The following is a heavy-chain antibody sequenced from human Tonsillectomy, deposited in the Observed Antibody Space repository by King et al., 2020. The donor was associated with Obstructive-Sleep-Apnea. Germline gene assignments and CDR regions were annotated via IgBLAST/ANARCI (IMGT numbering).Heavy chain of an antibody. V-gene: IGHV3-30*04. CDR3: ASQDGIGY. CDR1: GFTFSSYA. J-gene: IGHJ4*02. CDR2: ISYDGSNK. Sequence: QLVQSGGGVVQPGRSLRLSCAASGFTFSSYAMHWVRQAPGKGLEWVAVISYDGSNKYYADSVKGRFTISRDNSKNTLYLQMNSLRAEDTAVYYCASQDGIGYWGQGTLVTVSS. D-gene: IGHD5-24*01.